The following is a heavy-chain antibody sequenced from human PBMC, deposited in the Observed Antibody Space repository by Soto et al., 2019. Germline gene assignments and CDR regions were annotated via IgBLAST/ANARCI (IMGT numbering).Heavy chain of an antibody. CDR2: MNPNTANT. D-gene: IGHD1-1*01. CDR3: ARGAGHNTEGY. J-gene: IGHJ1*01. Sequence: VSVKVSCKASGYTFSSHGINWVRQATGEGLEWMGWMNPNTANTGYEQKFQRRLSMTRDTSISTAFMELRSLRSDGTAGYYCARGAGHNTEGYWGQGTL. CDR1: GYTFSSHG. V-gene: IGHV1-8*01.